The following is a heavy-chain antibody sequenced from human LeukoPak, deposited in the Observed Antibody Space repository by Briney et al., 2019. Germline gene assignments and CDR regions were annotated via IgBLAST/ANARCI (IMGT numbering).Heavy chain of an antibody. J-gene: IGHJ3*02. CDR1: GGSITSRSFY. D-gene: IGHD4-17*01. Sequence: PSETLSLTCTVSGGSITSRSFYWGWIRQPPGKGLEWIGNIYYNRTTYYNPSLKSRVSISLDTSKNQFSLKLSSVTAADTAVYYCARHQGATTVTSDAFDIWGQGTMVTVSS. CDR3: ARHQGATTVTSDAFDI. CDR2: IYYNRTT. V-gene: IGHV4-39*07.